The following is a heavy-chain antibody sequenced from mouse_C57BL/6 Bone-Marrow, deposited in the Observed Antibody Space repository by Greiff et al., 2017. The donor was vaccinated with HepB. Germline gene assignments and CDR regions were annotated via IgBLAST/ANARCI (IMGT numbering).Heavy chain of an antibody. V-gene: IGHV1-61*01. D-gene: IGHD2-3*01. J-gene: IGHJ4*01. CDR1: GYTFTSYW. Sequence: VQLQQPGAELVRPGSSVKLSCKASGYTFTSYWMDWVKQRPGQGLEWIGNIYPSDSETHYNQKFKDKATLTVDKSSSTAYMQLSSLTSEDSAVYYCARFDGYYDAMDYWGQGTSVTVSS. CDR3: ARFDGYYDAMDY. CDR2: IYPSDSET.